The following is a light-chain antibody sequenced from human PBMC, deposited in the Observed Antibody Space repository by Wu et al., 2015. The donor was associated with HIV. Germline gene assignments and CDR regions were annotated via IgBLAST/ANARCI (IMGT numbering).Light chain of an antibody. Sequence: IRVTQSPSSLSASTGDRVTITCRTSQDIGSFLAWYQQKPGTAPKLLISAASTLQSGVPSRFSGSGSGTDFTLTISCLQSEDFATYYCQQYYGYPRTFGQGTKVEIK. J-gene: IGKJ1*01. CDR1: QDIGSF. CDR2: AAS. CDR3: QQYYGYPRT. V-gene: IGKV1-8*01.